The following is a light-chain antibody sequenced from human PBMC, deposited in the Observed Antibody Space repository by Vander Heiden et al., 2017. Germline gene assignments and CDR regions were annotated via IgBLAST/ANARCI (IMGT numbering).Light chain of an antibody. Sequence: SPSSLSASVGDRVTVTCRASQGITDNLQWYQQKPGKAPKRLIYAASRLQSGIPSRFSGSGSGTDFTLTISNLQPEDFATYYCLQYNAYPLTFGQGTKVEIK. CDR1: QGITDN. CDR3: LQYNAYPLT. CDR2: AAS. J-gene: IGKJ1*01. V-gene: IGKV1-17*02.